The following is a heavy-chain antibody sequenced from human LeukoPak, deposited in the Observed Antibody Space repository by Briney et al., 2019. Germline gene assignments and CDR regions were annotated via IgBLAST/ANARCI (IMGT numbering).Heavy chain of an antibody. Sequence: GGSLRLSCAASGLTFSSYWMYWVRQAPGKGLVWVSRISSDGSITGYADSVKGRFTISRDNAKNTLYLQMNSLRAEDTAVYYCARGRYSSGDYWGQGTLVTVSS. V-gene: IGHV3-74*01. D-gene: IGHD6-19*01. J-gene: IGHJ4*02. CDR3: ARGRYSSGDY. CDR1: GLTFSSYW. CDR2: ISSDGSIT.